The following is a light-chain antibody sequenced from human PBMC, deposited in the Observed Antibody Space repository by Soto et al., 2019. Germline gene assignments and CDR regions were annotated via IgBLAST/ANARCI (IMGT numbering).Light chain of an antibody. Sequence: EIVMTQSPATLSVSPGERATLSCRASQSVSSNLAWYQQKPGQAPRLLIYGASTRATGIPARFSGSGSGTEFTLTISSLQSEDLAVYYCQQYNNWPPGITFGGGTKVDIK. CDR2: GAS. CDR3: QQYNNWPPGIT. V-gene: IGKV3-15*01. CDR1: QSVSSN. J-gene: IGKJ4*01.